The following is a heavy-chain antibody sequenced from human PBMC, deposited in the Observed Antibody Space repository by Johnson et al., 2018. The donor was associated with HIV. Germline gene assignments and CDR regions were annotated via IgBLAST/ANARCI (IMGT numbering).Heavy chain of an antibody. CDR3: AKDSRGLGAFDI. J-gene: IGHJ3*02. V-gene: IGHV3-43D*03. CDR2: ISWDGGST. Sequence: VQLVESGGVVVQPGGSLRLSCAASGFTFDDYAMHWVRQAPGKGLEWVSLISWDGGSTYYADSVKGRFTISRDNSKNSLYLQMNSLRAEDTALYYFAKDSRGLGAFDIWGQGTMVTVSS. CDR1: GFTFDDYA. D-gene: IGHD3-16*01.